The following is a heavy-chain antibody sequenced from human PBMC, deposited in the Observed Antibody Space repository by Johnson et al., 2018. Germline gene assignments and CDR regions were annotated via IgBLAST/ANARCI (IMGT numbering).Heavy chain of an antibody. D-gene: IGHD6-19*01. J-gene: IGHJ3*02. CDR2: INRDGSIT. Sequence: VQLQESGGGIVQPGGSLRLSCVASEFTFSDYWMYWVRQTPGKGLVWVSRINRDGSITNYADSVKGRFTISRDNAKNTVYLQMNSLRPGDTAVYYCTREMSRGWERQLEALDIWGQGTMVTVAS. CDR3: TREMSRGWERQLEALDI. CDR1: EFTFSDYW. V-gene: IGHV3-74*01.